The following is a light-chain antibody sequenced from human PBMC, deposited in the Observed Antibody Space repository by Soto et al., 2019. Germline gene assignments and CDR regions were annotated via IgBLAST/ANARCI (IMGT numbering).Light chain of an antibody. CDR1: QSISKW. CDR3: KHYNRYSPLT. Sequence: DIQMTQSPSTLSASVGDRVTITCRASQSISKWLAWYQQKPGKAPNLLIYDASSLGSGVPSRFSGSGSGTEFTLTISSLQPGDFATYHRKHYNRYSPLTSVQGTKVDSK. J-gene: IGKJ1*01. V-gene: IGKV1-5*01. CDR2: DAS.